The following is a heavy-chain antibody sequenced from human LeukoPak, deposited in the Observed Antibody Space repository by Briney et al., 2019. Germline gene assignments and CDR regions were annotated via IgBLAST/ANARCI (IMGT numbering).Heavy chain of an antibody. J-gene: IGHJ4*02. CDR2: IYYSGST. D-gene: IGHD6-19*01. Sequence: SETLSLTCTVSGGSISSYYWSWIRQPPGKGLEWIGYIYYSGSTSYNPSLKSRVTISVDTSKNQFSLKLSSVTAADTAVYYCARGDIAVAGMDYWGQGTLVTVSS. CDR1: GGSISSYY. CDR3: ARGDIAVAGMDY. V-gene: IGHV4-59*01.